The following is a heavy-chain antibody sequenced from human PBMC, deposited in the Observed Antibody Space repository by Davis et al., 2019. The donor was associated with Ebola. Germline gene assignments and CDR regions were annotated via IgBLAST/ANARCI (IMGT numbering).Heavy chain of an antibody. Sequence: GESLKISCAASGFTFSSYSMNWVRQAPGKGLEWVSSISSSSSYIYYADSVKGRFTISRDNAKNSLYLQMNSLRAEDTAVYYCARHEIVVVVAVGCMDVWGQGTTVTVSS. CDR2: ISSSSSYI. D-gene: IGHD2-15*01. CDR1: GFTFSSYS. J-gene: IGHJ6*02. V-gene: IGHV3-21*01. CDR3: ARHEIVVVVAVGCMDV.